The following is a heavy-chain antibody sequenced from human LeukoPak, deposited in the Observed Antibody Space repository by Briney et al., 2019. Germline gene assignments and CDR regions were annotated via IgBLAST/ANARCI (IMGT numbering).Heavy chain of an antibody. V-gene: IGHV4-34*01. CDR3: ARAYNRSSYFDL. D-gene: IGHD6-6*01. CDR1: GGSFRGYF. J-gene: IGHJ2*01. CDR2: INHSGST. Sequence: PSETLSLTCVVCGGSFRGYFWSWIRQSQGKGLEWIGEINHSGSTNYNPSLKSRVTISVDTSKNQFSLKLSSVTAADTAVYYCARAYNRSSYFDLWGRGTLVTVSS.